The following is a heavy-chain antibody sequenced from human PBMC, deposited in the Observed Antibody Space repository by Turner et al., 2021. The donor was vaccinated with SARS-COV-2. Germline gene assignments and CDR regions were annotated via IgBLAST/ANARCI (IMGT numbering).Heavy chain of an antibody. J-gene: IGHJ4*02. D-gene: IGHD6-25*01. CDR3: ATDPLGWAGYDY. V-gene: IGHV1-24*01. Sequence: QVQLVQTGAEMKKPGASVKVSGKVSGYTLTEIFIHWVRQVPGKGLEWMGGFDPEDRETIYAQKFQGRVTMTEDTSTDIAYMELSSLSSDDTAVYYCATDPLGWAGYDYWGQGTLVTVSS. CDR2: FDPEDRET. CDR1: GYTLTEIF.